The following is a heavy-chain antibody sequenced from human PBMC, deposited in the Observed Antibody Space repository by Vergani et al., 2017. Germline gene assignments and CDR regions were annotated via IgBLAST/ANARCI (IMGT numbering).Heavy chain of an antibody. Sequence: QVLLVQSGAEVKKPGSSVKVSCKASAGTFSSYAISWVRQAPGQGLEWMGGIIPIFGTANYAQKFQGRVTITADESTSTAYMELSSLRSEDTAVYYCASRDITIFGVVIIRGYYYYGMDVWGQGTTVTVSS. D-gene: IGHD3-3*01. CDR2: IIPIFGTA. J-gene: IGHJ6*02. V-gene: IGHV1-69*01. CDR3: ASRDITIFGVVIIRGYYYYGMDV. CDR1: AGTFSSYA.